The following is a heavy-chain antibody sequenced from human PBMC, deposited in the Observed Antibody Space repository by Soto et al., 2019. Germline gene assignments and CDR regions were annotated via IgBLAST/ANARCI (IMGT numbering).Heavy chain of an antibody. J-gene: IGHJ6*03. Sequence: QVQLVQSGAEVKKPGSSVKVSCKASAGTFSSYTISWVRQAPGQGLEWMGRIIPILGLANYAQKFPGRVTITADKSASTAYMEVSSLRSEDTAVYYCARERGGTTVTADSYYYMDVCAKGNTVTVSS. V-gene: IGHV1-69*08. CDR1: AGTFSSYT. CDR3: ARERGGTTVTADSYYYMDV. D-gene: IGHD4-17*01. CDR2: IIPILGLA.